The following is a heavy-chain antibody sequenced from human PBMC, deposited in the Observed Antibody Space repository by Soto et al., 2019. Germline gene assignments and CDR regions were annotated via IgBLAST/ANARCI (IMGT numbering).Heavy chain of an antibody. CDR1: GFNFNIFG. J-gene: IGHJ5*02. CDR2: ISYDLSFL. CDR3: AKVEGQLTLFGGKDS. Sequence: QVQLVESGGGVVQPGRSLRLSCAASGFNFNIFGLHWVRQTPGKGLEWVAVISYDLSFLNNANSVKGRFTISRDNGKSTLCLQMDSLRTEDPAIYWCAKVEGQLTLFGGKDSWGQGALVTVS. D-gene: IGHD3-3*01. V-gene: IGHV3-30*18.